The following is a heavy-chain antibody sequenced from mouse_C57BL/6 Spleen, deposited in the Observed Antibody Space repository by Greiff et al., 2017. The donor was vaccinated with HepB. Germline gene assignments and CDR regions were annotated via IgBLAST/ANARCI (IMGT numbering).Heavy chain of an antibody. V-gene: IGHV5-12*01. J-gene: IGHJ1*03. D-gene: IGHD2-3*01. CDR1: GFTFSDYY. CDR2: ISNGGGST. Sequence: EVMLVESGGGLVQPGGSLKISCAASGFTFSDYYMYWVRQTPEKRLEWVAYISNGGGSTYYPDTVKGRFTISRDNATNTLYLQMSRLKSEDTAMYYCGRREYDYGYFDVWGTGTTVTVSS. CDR3: GRREYDYGYFDV.